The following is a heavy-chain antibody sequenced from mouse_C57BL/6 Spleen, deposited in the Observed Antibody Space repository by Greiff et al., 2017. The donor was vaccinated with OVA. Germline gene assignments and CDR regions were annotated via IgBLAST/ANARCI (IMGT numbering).Heavy chain of an antibody. Sequence: VQLKESGGDLVKPGGSLKLSCAASGFTFSSYGMSWVRQTPDKRLEWVATISSGGSYTYYPDSVKGRFTISRDNAKNTLYLQRSSLKSEDTAMYYCARQGLTGTKSWFAYWGQGTLVTVSA. CDR3: ARQGLTGTKSWFAY. CDR2: ISSGGSYT. V-gene: IGHV5-6*01. J-gene: IGHJ3*01. D-gene: IGHD4-1*01. CDR1: GFTFSSYG.